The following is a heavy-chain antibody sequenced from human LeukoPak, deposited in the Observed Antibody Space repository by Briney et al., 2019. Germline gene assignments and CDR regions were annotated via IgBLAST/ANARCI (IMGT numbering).Heavy chain of an antibody. V-gene: IGHV5-51*01. CDR1: GYSFTSYW. D-gene: IGHD3-9*01. Sequence: GESLKISCKGSGYSFTSYWIGWVRQMPGKGLEWMGIIYPGDSDTRYSPSFQGQVTISADKSISTAYLQWSSLKASDTAMYYCARHVGDILTGYSPDYWGQETLVTVSS. CDR2: IYPGDSDT. CDR3: ARHVGDILTGYSPDY. J-gene: IGHJ4*02.